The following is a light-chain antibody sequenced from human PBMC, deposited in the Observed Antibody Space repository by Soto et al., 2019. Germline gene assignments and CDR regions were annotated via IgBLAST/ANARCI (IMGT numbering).Light chain of an antibody. V-gene: IGLV1-44*01. Sequence: QSVLTQPPSASGTPGQRVTISCSGSSSNIGRNAVNWYQQLPGTAPKLMIYEVSKRPSGVPDRFSGSKSGNTASLTVSGLQAEDEADYYCSSYAGKVFGGGTKVTVL. CDR3: SSYAGKV. CDR2: EVS. CDR1: SSNIGRNA. J-gene: IGLJ2*01.